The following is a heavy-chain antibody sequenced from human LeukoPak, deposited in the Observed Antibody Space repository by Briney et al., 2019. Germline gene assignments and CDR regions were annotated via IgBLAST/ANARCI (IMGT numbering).Heavy chain of an antibody. CDR1: GFTFSGYA. D-gene: IGHD6-13*01. Sequence: PGGSLRLSCAASGFTFSGYAMSWVRQAPGKGLEWVSAISGSGGSTYYADSVKGRFTISRDNSKNTLYLQMNSLRAEDTAVYYCASYSSSWYMFFDYWGQGTLVTVSS. CDR2: ISGSGGST. J-gene: IGHJ4*02. V-gene: IGHV3-23*01. CDR3: ASYSSSWYMFFDY.